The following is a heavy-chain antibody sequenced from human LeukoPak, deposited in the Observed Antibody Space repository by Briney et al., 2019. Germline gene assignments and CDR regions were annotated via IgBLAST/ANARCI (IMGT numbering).Heavy chain of an antibody. D-gene: IGHD2-15*01. CDR2: IYYSGST. V-gene: IGHV4-59*01. J-gene: IGHJ4*02. CDR1: GGSISNY. CDR3: ARGGKYGCSGGSCYSDY. Sequence: SETLSLTCTVSGGSISNYWSWIRQPPGKGLEWIGYIYYSGSTNYNPSLKSRVTISVDTSKNQFSLKLSSVTAADTAVYYCARGGKYGCSGGSCYSDYWGQGTLVTVSA.